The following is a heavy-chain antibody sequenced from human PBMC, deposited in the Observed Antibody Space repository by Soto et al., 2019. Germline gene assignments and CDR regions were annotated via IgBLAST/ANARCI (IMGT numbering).Heavy chain of an antibody. Sequence: PGGSLRLSCAASGFTFSDYAMHWVRQAPGKGLEWVAVVSYDGSNKYYTDSVKGRFTISRDNSKNTLYLQMNSLRAEDTAVYYCAKDRQTQELVVRPEFDYWGQGTLVTVSS. CDR2: VSYDGSNK. V-gene: IGHV3-30*18. J-gene: IGHJ4*02. CDR1: GFTFSDYA. D-gene: IGHD2-2*01. CDR3: AKDRQTQELVVRPEFDY.